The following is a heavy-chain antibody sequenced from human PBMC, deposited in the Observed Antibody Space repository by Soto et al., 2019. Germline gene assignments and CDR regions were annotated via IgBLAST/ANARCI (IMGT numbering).Heavy chain of an antibody. CDR1: GFTFSSYA. CDR3: AKGRIVRAISCFDY. J-gene: IGHJ4*02. D-gene: IGHD1-26*01. CDR2: VSGSGGNT. Sequence: GGSLRLSCAASGFTFSSYAMTWVRQAPGKGLEWVSAVSGSGGNTHYADSVKGRFTISRDNSKNTLYLQMSSLRAEDTAVYSCAKGRIVRAISCFDYWGQGTLVTVSS. V-gene: IGHV3-23*01.